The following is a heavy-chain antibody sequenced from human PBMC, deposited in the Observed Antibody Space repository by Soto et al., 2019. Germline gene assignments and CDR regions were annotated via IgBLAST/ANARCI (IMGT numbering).Heavy chain of an antibody. D-gene: IGHD6-13*01. CDR2: IWYDSSNN. J-gene: IGHJ4*02. V-gene: IGHV3-33*06. Sequence: VPLVESGGGVVQAGRSLRLSCAASGFTFRSNGMHWVRQAPGKGLEWVATIWYDSSNNYYADSVKGRFTISRDNSKNTLYVQMNNLRAEDTAVYYCTKEGNMGSSSWYYFDYWGQGTLVTVSS. CDR1: GFTFRSNG. CDR3: TKEGNMGSSSWYYFDY.